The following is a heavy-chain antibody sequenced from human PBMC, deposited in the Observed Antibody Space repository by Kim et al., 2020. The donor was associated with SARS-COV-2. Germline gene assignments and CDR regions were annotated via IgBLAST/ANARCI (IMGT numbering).Heavy chain of an antibody. J-gene: IGHJ4*02. CDR1: GGSISSGGYY. D-gene: IGHD3-9*01. CDR3: ARVGKGLLRYFYWLPSGSWYFDY. V-gene: IGHV4-31*03. Sequence: SETLSLTCTVSGGSISSGGYYWSWIRQHPGKGLEWIGYIYYSGSTYYNPSLKSRVTISVDTSKNQFSLKLSSVTAADTAVYYCARVGKGLLRYFYWLPSGSWYFDYWGQGTLVTVSS. CDR2: IYYSGST.